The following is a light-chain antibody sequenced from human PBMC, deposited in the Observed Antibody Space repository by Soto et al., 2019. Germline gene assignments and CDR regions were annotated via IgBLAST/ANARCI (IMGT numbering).Light chain of an antibody. CDR3: QQDYYSPPWT. V-gene: IGKV4-1*01. CDR2: WAS. J-gene: IGKJ1*01. CDR1: QSIFYSSNNKNY. Sequence: DSVMTQYPDSLAVSLGARATINCKSSQSIFYSSNNKNYLAWYQKKPGQPPKLLIYWASTRESGVPDRFSGSGSGTDFTLTISSLQAEDVAVYYDQQDYYSPPWTFGQGTNVVIK.